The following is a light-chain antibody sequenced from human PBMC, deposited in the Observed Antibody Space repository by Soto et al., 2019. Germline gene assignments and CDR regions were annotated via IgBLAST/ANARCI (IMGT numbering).Light chain of an antibody. CDR2: AS. Sequence: EIVLTQSPGTLSLSPGERATLSCRASQSVSDSYLAWYQQKPGQAPRLLIYASSRATGIPDRFSGSGSGTDFTFSISRLEPEDFAVYYCQHYGTSALFGPGTRVDLK. J-gene: IGKJ3*01. CDR1: QSVSDSY. CDR3: QHYGTSAL. V-gene: IGKV3-20*01.